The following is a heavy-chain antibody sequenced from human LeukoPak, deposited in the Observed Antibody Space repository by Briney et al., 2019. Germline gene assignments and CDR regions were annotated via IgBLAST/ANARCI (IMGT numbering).Heavy chain of an antibody. V-gene: IGHV4-59*01. CDR2: IYYSGST. D-gene: IGHD6-6*01. Sequence: TLSLTCTVSGGSISSYYWSWIRQPPGKGLEWIGYIYYSGSTNYNPSLKSRVTISVDTSKNQFSLKLSSVTAADTAVYYCARTCSSSFDYWGQGTLVTVSS. CDR3: ARTCSSSFDY. CDR1: GGSISSYY. J-gene: IGHJ4*02.